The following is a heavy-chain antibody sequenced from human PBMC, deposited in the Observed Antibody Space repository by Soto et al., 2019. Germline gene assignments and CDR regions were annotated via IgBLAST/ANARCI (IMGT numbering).Heavy chain of an antibody. J-gene: IGHJ6*02. CDR1: GGSFSGYY. D-gene: IGHD3-3*01. Sequence: PSETLSLTCAVYGGSFSGYYWSWIRQPPGKGLERIGEINHSGSTNYNPSLKSRVTISIDTSKNQFSLKLSSVTAADTAVYYCARGGYYDFWSGYYTNYYHYGMDVWGQGTTVTSP. CDR2: INHSGST. CDR3: ARGGYYDFWSGYYTNYYHYGMDV. V-gene: IGHV4-34*01.